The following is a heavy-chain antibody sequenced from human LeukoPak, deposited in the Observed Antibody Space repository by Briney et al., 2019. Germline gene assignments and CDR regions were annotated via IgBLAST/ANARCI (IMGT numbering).Heavy chain of an antibody. CDR3: ATSALYGEFDY. J-gene: IGHJ4*02. CDR1: DGSISSYY. Sequence: SETLSLTCTVSDGSISSYYWSWIRQPPGKGLEWIGYIYYSGSTNYNPSLKSRVTISVDTSKNQFSLKLSSVTAADTAVYYCATSALYGEFDYWGQGTLVTVYS. V-gene: IGHV4-59*08. D-gene: IGHD4-17*01. CDR2: IYYSGST.